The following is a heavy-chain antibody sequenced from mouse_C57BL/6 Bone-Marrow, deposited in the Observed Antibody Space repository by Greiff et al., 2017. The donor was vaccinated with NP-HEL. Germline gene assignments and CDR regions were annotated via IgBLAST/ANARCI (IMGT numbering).Heavy chain of an antibody. CDR2: INPSNGGT. Sequence: QVQLQQPGTELVKPGASVKLPCKASGYTFTSNWMHWVRQRPGQGLEWIGNINPSNGGTNYNEKFKSKATLTVDNSSSTAYMQLSSLTSEDSAVYYCARDSGYAFDYWGKGTTLTVAS. D-gene: IGHD3-2*02. CDR1: GYTFTSNW. V-gene: IGHV1-53*01. J-gene: IGHJ2*01. CDR3: ARDSGYAFDY.